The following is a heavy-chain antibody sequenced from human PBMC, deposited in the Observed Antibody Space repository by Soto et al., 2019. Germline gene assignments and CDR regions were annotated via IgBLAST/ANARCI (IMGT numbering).Heavy chain of an antibody. CDR1: EYTFTSYA. CDR3: ARDLYLYSSAPNY. D-gene: IGHD6-19*01. J-gene: IGHJ4*02. Sequence: ASVRVSCKASEYTFTSYAMHWVRQAPGQRLEWMGWINAGNGNTKYSQKFQGRVTITRDTSASTAYMELSSLRSEDTAVYYCARDLYLYSSAPNYWGQGTLVTVSS. V-gene: IGHV1-3*01. CDR2: INAGNGNT.